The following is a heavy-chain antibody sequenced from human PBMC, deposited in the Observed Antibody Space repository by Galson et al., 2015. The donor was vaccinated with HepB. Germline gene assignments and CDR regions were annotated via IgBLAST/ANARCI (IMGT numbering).Heavy chain of an antibody. CDR3: ARDDYSNPDAFDI. CDR1: GFTLNTYG. CDR2: IRYDGSNK. Sequence: SLRLSCAASGFTLNTYGVHWVRQAPGKGLEWVAFIRYDGSNKYYADSVKGRVTMTRDTSISTAYMELSRLRSDDTAVYYCARDDYSNPDAFDIWGQGTMVTVSS. D-gene: IGHD4-11*01. J-gene: IGHJ3*02. V-gene: IGHV3-30*02.